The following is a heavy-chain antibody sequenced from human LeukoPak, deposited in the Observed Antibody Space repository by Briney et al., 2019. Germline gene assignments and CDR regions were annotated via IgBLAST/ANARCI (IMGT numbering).Heavy chain of an antibody. V-gene: IGHV3-33*01. CDR2: ICYDGSNK. Sequence: GGSLRLSCAGPGFTFSSYGMHWVRQAPGTGLEWVAVICYDGSNKYHADSVKGRFTISRDNSKNTVYLQMNSLRAEDTAVYYCARWGSSSVDYWGQGTLVTVSS. D-gene: IGHD6-6*01. CDR1: GFTFSSYG. J-gene: IGHJ4*02. CDR3: ARWGSSSVDY.